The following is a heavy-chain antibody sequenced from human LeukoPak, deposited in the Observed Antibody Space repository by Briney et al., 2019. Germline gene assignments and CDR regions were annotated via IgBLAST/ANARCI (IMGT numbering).Heavy chain of an antibody. Sequence: LAGGSLRLSCAASGFTFDDFGMSWVRQAPGKGLEWVSGIRSGGSTDSTASVKGRFTISRDNAKNSLYLQMNSLRAEDTAVYYCARITMIVVVIPPQNDAFDIWGQGTMVTVSS. V-gene: IGHV3-20*04. CDR2: IRSGGST. D-gene: IGHD3-22*01. J-gene: IGHJ3*02. CDR1: GFTFDDFG. CDR3: ARITMIVVVIPPQNDAFDI.